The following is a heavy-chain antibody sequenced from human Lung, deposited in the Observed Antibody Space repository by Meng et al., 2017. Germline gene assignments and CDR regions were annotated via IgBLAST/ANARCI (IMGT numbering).Heavy chain of an antibody. CDR1: GGSFSDYY. J-gene: IGHJ4*02. D-gene: IGHD4-11*01. CDR2: INHSGST. CDR3: ARGPTTMAHDFDY. V-gene: IGHV4-34*01. Sequence: QVQRQQWGPGLLKPSETLSIPCVVSGGSFSDYYWSWIRQPPGKGLEWIGEINHSGSTNYNPSLESRATISVDTSQNNLSLKLSSVTAADSAVYYCARGPTTMAHDFDYWGQGTLVTVSS.